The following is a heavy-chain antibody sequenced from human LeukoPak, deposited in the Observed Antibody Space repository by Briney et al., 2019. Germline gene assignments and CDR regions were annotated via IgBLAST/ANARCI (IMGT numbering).Heavy chain of an antibody. CDR1: GESISGFY. J-gene: IGHJ6*03. CDR3: ARGRSGYYRRGSYYYMDV. CDR2: IYYSGST. D-gene: IGHD3-3*01. Sequence: SETLSLTCTVSGESISGFYWTWIRQPPGKGLEWIGYIYYSGSTNYNPSPKSRVTISVDTSKNQFSLKLSSVTAADTAVYYCARGRSGYYRRGSYYYMDVWGKGTTVTVSS. V-gene: IGHV4-59*12.